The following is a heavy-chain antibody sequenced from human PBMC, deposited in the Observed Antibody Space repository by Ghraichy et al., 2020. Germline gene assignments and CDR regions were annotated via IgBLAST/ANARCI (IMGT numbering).Heavy chain of an antibody. CDR1: GGSISSYY. V-gene: IGHV4-59*01. D-gene: IGHD2-2*01. CDR2: IYYSGST. Sequence: SCTVSGGSISSYYWSWIRQPPGKGLEWIGYIYYSGSTNYNPSLKSRVTISVDTSKNQFSLKLSSVTAADTAGYYCAKVVVVPAAMPGESYYYGMDVWGQGTTVNVSS. J-gene: IGHJ6*02. CDR3: AKVVVVPAAMPGESYYYGMDV.